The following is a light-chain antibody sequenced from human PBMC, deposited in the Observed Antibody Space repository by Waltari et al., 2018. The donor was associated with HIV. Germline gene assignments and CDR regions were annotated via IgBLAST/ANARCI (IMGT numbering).Light chain of an antibody. CDR3: CSYAGSSTSVV. V-gene: IGLV2-23*02. CDR2: EVN. CDR1: SSDVGCYNL. J-gene: IGLJ2*01. Sequence: QSALTQSASVSGSPGQSITIPCTGTSSDVGCYNLVSWYQHHPGKAPKLMIYEVNKRPSGVSNRFSGSKSGNTASLTISGLQAEDEADYYCCSYAGSSTSVVFGGGTKLTVL.